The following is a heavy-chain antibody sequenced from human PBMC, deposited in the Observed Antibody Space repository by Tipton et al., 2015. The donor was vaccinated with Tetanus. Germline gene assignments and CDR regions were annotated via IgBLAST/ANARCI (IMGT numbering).Heavy chain of an antibody. CDR1: GGSFSGNY. CDR3: ARHPPPYYYGSGSYLDY. CDR2: IYYSGST. J-gene: IGHJ4*02. V-gene: IGHV4-30-2*03. Sequence: TLSLTCDVSGGSFSGNYWSWIRQPPGKALEWIGSIYYSGSTFYHPSLQSRVTISVDTSKNQFSLRLSSVTAADTAVYFCARHPPPYYYGSGSYLDYWGQGTPVTVSS. D-gene: IGHD3-10*01.